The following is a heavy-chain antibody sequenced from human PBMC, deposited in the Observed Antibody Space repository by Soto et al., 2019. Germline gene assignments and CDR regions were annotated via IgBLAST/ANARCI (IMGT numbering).Heavy chain of an antibody. V-gene: IGHV3-21*01. D-gene: IGHD6-13*01. Sequence: GSLRLSCAASGFTFSSYSMNWVRQAPGKGLEWVSSISSSSSYIYYADSVKGRFTISRDNAKNSLYLQMNSLRAEDTAVYYCATTIAAADNFDYWGQGTLVTVSS. J-gene: IGHJ4*02. CDR3: ATTIAAADNFDY. CDR2: ISSSSSYI. CDR1: GFTFSSYS.